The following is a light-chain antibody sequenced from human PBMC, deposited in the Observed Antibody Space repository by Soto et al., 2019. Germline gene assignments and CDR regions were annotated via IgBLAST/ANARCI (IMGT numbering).Light chain of an antibody. CDR3: SSYGKV. CDR2: EVS. V-gene: IGLV2-14*01. CDR1: SSDVGGYNY. Sequence: QSALTQPASVSGSPGQSITISCTGTSSDVGGYNYVSWYQQHPGKAPKLMIYEVSNRPSGVSNRFSGSKSGNTASLTISGLQAEDEADYYCSSYGKVFGTGTKLTVL. J-gene: IGLJ1*01.